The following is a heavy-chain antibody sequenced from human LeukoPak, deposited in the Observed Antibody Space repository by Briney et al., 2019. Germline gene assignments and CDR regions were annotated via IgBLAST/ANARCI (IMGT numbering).Heavy chain of an antibody. CDR1: GGSISSSSYY. J-gene: IGHJ5*02. V-gene: IGHV4-39*07. CDR2: IYYSGST. Sequence: PSETLSLTCTVSGGSISSSSYYWGWIRQPPGKGLEWIGSIYYSGSTYYNPSLKSRVTISVDRSKNQFSLKLSSVTAADTAVYYCARVVTMVRGVIGWFDPWGQGTLVTVSS. CDR3: ARVVTMVRGVIGWFDP. D-gene: IGHD3-10*01.